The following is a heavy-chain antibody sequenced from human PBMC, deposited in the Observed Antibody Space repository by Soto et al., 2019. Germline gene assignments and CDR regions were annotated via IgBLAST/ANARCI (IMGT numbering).Heavy chain of an antibody. CDR1: GFTFSSYA. CDR3: AKETRVHPGILWFGANDYFDY. J-gene: IGHJ4*02. CDR2: ISGSGGST. Sequence: GGSLRLSCAASGFTFSSYAMSWVRQAPGKGLEWVSAISGSGGSTYYADSVKGRFTISRDNSKNTLYLQMNSLRAEDTAVYYCAKETRVHPGILWFGANDYFDYWGQGTLVTVSS. V-gene: IGHV3-23*01. D-gene: IGHD3-10*01.